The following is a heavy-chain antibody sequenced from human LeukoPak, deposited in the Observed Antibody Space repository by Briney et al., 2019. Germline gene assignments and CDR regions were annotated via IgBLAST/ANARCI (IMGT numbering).Heavy chain of an antibody. J-gene: IGHJ4*02. CDR1: GYTFTSYH. D-gene: IGHD2-15*01. CDR3: ARGLVVVAATGQYYFDY. V-gene: IGHV1-46*01. CDR2: IIPSGGAT. Sequence: ASVKVSCKASGYTFTSYHMHWVRQAPGHGLEWMGRIIPSGGATTYAQKFHGRVTMTSDTSTTTVYMELSSLRSEDTAIYYCARGLVVVAATGQYYFDYWGQGTLVTVSS.